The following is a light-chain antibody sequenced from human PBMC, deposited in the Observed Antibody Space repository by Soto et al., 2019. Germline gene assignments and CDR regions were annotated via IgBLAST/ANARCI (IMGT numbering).Light chain of an antibody. Sequence: QSPSPLSLTPGERATIFCRASQSVYNDLAWYQHKPGQAPRLLVYDASIRATGIPARFSGSGSGTEFTLTIHSLQSEDFAVYCCQLYSNWPRPLAQGTKVDI. J-gene: IGKJ1*01. CDR1: QSVYND. V-gene: IGKV3-15*01. CDR3: QLYSNWPRP. CDR2: DAS.